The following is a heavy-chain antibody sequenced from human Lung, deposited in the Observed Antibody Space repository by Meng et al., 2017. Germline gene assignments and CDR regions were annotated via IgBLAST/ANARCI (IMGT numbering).Heavy chain of an antibody. V-gene: IGHV4-34*02. CDR2: INHSGST. CDR1: GGSFSDYY. CDR3: ARGPTTMAHDFDY. D-gene: IGHD4-11*01. Sequence: QVQLPEWGAGLLTPSETLSLPCVVSGGSFSDYYWSWIRQPPGKELEWIGEINHSGSTNYNPSLESRATISVDTSQNNLSLKLSSVTAADSAVYYCARGPTTMAHDFDYWGQGTLVTVSS. J-gene: IGHJ4*02.